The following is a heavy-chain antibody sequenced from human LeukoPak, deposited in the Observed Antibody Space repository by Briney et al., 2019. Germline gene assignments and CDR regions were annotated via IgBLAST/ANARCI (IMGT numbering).Heavy chain of an antibody. Sequence: GSSVKVSCKASGGTFSSYAISWVRQAPGQGLEWMGRIIPILGIANYAQKFQGRVTITADKSTSTAYMELSSLRSEDTAVYYCASFARDSSGYYVDYWGQGTLVTVSS. D-gene: IGHD3-22*01. CDR2: IIPILGIA. J-gene: IGHJ4*02. CDR3: ASFARDSSGYYVDY. CDR1: GGTFSSYA. V-gene: IGHV1-69*04.